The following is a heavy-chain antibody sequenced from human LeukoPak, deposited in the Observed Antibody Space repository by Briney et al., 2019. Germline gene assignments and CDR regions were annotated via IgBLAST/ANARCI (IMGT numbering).Heavy chain of an antibody. CDR1: GYTFTSYY. Sequence: ASVKVSCKASGYTFTSYYMHWVRQAPGQGLEWMGIINPSGGSTSYAQKFQGRVTMTKDTSTSTVYMELSSLRSEDTAVYYCARDIGSGNYFDYWGQGTLVTDPS. J-gene: IGHJ4*02. V-gene: IGHV1-46*01. CDR2: INPSGGST. CDR3: ARDIGSGNYFDY. D-gene: IGHD1-26*01.